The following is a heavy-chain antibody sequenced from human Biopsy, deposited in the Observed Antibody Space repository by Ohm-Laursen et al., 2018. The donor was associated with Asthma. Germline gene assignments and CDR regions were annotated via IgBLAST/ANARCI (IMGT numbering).Heavy chain of an antibody. D-gene: IGHD2-2*01. CDR2: INSVFGTT. CDR1: GGTFNTYV. V-gene: IGHV1-69*13. Sequence: SVTASCKSLGGTFNTYVIGWARQAPGQGLEWMGGINSVFGTTTYPQKFQDRVTITADDSPSTVYMELSSLRSEDTAVYYCARKAGSCISRTCYSLDFWGQGTLVTVSS. J-gene: IGHJ4*02. CDR3: ARKAGSCISRTCYSLDF.